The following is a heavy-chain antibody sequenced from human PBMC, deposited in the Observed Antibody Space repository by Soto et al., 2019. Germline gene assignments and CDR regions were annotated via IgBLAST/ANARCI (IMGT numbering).Heavy chain of an antibody. Sequence: SLRLSCAASGFTFSTYGMSWVRQAPGKGLEWVSGISASGGSTYYADSVKGRFTISRDNSKSTMYLQMNSLRAEDTALYYCAKSNRPNAPFDYWGLGTLVTVSS. CDR3: AKSNRPNAPFDY. V-gene: IGHV3-23*01. CDR1: GFTFSTYG. J-gene: IGHJ4*02. CDR2: ISASGGST. D-gene: IGHD4-4*01.